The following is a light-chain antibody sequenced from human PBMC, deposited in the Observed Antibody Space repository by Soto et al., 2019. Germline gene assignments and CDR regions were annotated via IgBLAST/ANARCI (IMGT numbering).Light chain of an antibody. J-gene: IGLJ1*01. CDR1: SSDVGGYNF. CDR3: TSYAGGNNV. CDR2: EVN. V-gene: IGLV2-8*01. Sequence: QSALTQPPSASGSPGQSVTISCTGTSSDVGGYNFVSRYQQHPGKVPKLMVYEVNQRPSGVPDRFSGSKSGNTASLTVSGLQADDEADYYCTSYAGGNNVFGTGTKLTVL.